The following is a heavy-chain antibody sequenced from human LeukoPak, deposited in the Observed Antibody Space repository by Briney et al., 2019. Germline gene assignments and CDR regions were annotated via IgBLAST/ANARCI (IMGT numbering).Heavy chain of an antibody. D-gene: IGHD2-21*02. CDR2: IIPIFGTA. CDR3: ARDGGDGYYYYYMDV. CDR1: GGTFSSYA. J-gene: IGHJ6*03. Sequence: SVKVSCKASGGTFSSYAISWVRQAPGQGLEWMGGIIPIFGTANYAQKFQGRVTITADESTSTAYMELSSLRSEDTAVYYCARDGGDGYYYYYMDVWGKGTTVTVSS. V-gene: IGHV1-69*01.